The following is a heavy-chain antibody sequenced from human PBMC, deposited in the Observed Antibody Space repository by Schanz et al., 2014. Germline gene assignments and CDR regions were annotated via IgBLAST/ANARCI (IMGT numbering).Heavy chain of an antibody. D-gene: IGHD6-13*01. Sequence: EVQLLESGGGLVQPGGSLRLSCAASGFTFSSYWMSWVRQAPGKGLEWVSYISRSSSTIYYTDSVKGRFTISRDNAKNSVFLQMNGLRDEDTAVYYCATETYSSSWCFDYWGQGTLVTVSS. CDR1: GFTFSSYW. J-gene: IGHJ4*02. CDR2: ISRSSSTI. CDR3: ATETYSSSWCFDY. V-gene: IGHV3-48*02.